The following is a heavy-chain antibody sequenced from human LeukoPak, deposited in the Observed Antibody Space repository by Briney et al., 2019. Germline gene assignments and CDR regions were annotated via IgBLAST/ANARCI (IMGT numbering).Heavy chain of an antibody. CDR1: EFTVSSNY. D-gene: IGHD2-21*02. CDR2: IYSGGST. J-gene: IGHJ4*02. V-gene: IGHV3-53*01. Sequence: GGSLRLSCAASEFTVSSNYMSWVRQAPGKGLEWVSVIYSGGSTYYADSVKGRFTISRDNSKNTLYLQMSSLRVDDTAVYYCAKDVRGGCSGADCYYWGQGALVTVSS. CDR3: AKDVRGGCSGADCYY.